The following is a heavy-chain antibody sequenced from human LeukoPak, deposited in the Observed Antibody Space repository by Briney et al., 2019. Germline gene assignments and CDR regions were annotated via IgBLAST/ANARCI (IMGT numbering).Heavy chain of an antibody. CDR2: IYYSGST. J-gene: IGHJ4*02. V-gene: IGHV4-31*03. Sequence: KTSETLSLTCTVSGGSISSGGYYWSWIRQHPGKGLEWIGYIYYSGSTYYNPSLKSRVTISVDTSKNQFSLKLSSVTAADTAVYYCAMNSGYDLTSDYWGQGTLVTVSS. CDR1: GGSISSGGYY. CDR3: AMNSGYDLTSDY. D-gene: IGHD5-12*01.